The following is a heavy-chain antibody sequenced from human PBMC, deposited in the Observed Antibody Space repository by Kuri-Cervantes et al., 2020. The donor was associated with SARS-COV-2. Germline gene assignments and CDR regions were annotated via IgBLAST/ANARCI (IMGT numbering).Heavy chain of an antibody. CDR3: ATVGSSTRGGSYL. V-gene: IGHV1-18*01. CDR1: GYTFTSYG. J-gene: IGHJ4*02. CDR2: ISAFNGNT. D-gene: IGHD1-26*01. Sequence: ASVKVSCKASGYTFTSYGISWVRQAPGQGLEWMGWISAFNGNTNYAQKLQGRVTMTTDTSTSTAYMELSSLRSEDTAVYYCATVGSSTRGGSYLWGQGTLVTVSS.